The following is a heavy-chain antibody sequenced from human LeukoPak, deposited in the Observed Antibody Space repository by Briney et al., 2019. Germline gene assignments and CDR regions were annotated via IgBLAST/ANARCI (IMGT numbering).Heavy chain of an antibody. J-gene: IGHJ6*02. CDR1: GGSISSSNW. D-gene: IGHD4-23*01. CDR2: IYHSGST. V-gene: IGHV4-4*02. CDR3: ARTVVTLVYYYGMDV. Sequence: PSGTLSLTCAVSGGSISSSNWWSWVRQPPGKGLEWIGEIYHSGSTNYNPSLKSRVTISVDKSKNQFSLKLSSVTAADTAVYYCARTVVTLVYYYGMDVWGQGTTVTVSS.